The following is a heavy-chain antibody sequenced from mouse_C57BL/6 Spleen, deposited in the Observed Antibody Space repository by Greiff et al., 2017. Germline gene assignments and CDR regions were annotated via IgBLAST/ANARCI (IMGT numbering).Heavy chain of an antibody. Sequence: VKLQESGAELVKPGASVKISCKASGYAFSSYWMNWVKQRPGKGLEWIGQIYPGDGDTNYNGKFKGKATLTADKSSSTAYMQLSSLTSEDSAVYFCARKGIYDGSFDYWGQGTTLTVSS. J-gene: IGHJ2*01. CDR3: ARKGIYDGSFDY. V-gene: IGHV1-80*01. CDR2: IYPGDGDT. CDR1: GYAFSSYW. D-gene: IGHD2-3*01.